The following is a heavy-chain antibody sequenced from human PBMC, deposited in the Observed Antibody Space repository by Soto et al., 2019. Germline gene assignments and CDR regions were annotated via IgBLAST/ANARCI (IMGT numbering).Heavy chain of an antibody. J-gene: IGHJ6*02. CDR1: GGTFSSYA. CDR3: ARMEENWNFYYYYGMGV. Sequence: GASVKVSCKASGGTFSSYAISWVRQAPGQGLEWMGGIIPIFGTANYAQKFQGRVTITADKSTSTAYMELSSLRSEDTAVYYCARMEENWNFYYYYGMGVWGQGTTVTVS. CDR2: IIPIFGTA. V-gene: IGHV1-69*06. D-gene: IGHD1-7*01.